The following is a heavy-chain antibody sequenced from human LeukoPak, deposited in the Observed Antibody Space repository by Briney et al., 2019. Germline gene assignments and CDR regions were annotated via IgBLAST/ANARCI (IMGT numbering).Heavy chain of an antibody. J-gene: IGHJ3*02. CDR2: IHIDGDT. D-gene: IGHD3-22*01. CDR1: EFSIRSNY. CDR3: ARDGLDSSGPVAFDI. V-gene: IGHV3-66*01. Sequence: GGSLRLSCVASEFSIRSNYMSWVRQAPGKGLEWVSIIHIDGDTHYADSVKGRFTISRDNSKNTLYLQMNSLRSEDTAVYYCARDGLDSSGPVAFDIWGQGTTVIVSS.